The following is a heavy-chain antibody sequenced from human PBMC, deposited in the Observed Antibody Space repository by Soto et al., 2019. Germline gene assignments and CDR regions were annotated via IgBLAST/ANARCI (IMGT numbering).Heavy chain of an antibody. D-gene: IGHD1-1*01. J-gene: IGHJ4*02. V-gene: IGHV1-8*01. Sequence: ASVKVSCKASGYTFTSYDINWVRQATGQGLEWMGWMNPNSGNTGYAQKFQGRVTVTRDTSTSTAYMELRSLRSDDTAVYYCARGRYGDYWGQGALVTVSS. CDR2: MNPNSGNT. CDR3: ARGRYGDY. CDR1: GYTFTSYD.